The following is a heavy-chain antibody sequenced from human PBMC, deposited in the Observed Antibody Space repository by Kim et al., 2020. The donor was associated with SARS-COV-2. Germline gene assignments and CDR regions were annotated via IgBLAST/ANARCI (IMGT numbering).Heavy chain of an antibody. CDR3: ARDFTMVGGEDGEEDSDYGMDV. CDR2: INPSGGST. V-gene: IGHV1-46*01. Sequence: ASVKVSCKASGYTFTSYYMHWVRQAPGQGLEWMGIINPSGGSTSYAQKFQGRVTMTRDTSTSTVYMELSSLRSEDTAVYYCARDFTMVGGEDGEEDSDYGMDVWGQGTTVTVSS. CDR1: GYTFTSYY. D-gene: IGHD3-10*01. J-gene: IGHJ6*02.